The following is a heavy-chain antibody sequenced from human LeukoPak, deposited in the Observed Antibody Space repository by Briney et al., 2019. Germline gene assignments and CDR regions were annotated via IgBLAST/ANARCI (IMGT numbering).Heavy chain of an antibody. D-gene: IGHD2-8*01. CDR1: GFTFSSYE. J-gene: IGHJ4*02. CDR3: ARDNGDY. Sequence: GGSLRLSCEASGFTFSSYEMNWVRQAPGKGLEWISYISTSGATMYADSVKGRFTISRDNAKNSLYLQMNSLRAEDTAVYYCARDNGDYWGQGTLVTVSS. V-gene: IGHV3-48*03. CDR2: ISTSGAT.